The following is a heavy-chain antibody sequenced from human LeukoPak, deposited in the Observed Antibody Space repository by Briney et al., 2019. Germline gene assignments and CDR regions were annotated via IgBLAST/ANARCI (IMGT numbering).Heavy chain of an antibody. V-gene: IGHV3-21*01. Sequence: GGSLRLSCAASGFTFHSYSMNWVRQAPGKGLEWVSSISSSSSYIYYADSVKGRFTISRDNAKNSLYLQMNSLRAEDTAVYYCARDRGSVLRFLEWLLGPDYWGQGTLVTVSS. D-gene: IGHD3-3*01. J-gene: IGHJ4*02. CDR2: ISSSSSYI. CDR1: GFTFHSYS. CDR3: ARDRGSVLRFLEWLLGPDY.